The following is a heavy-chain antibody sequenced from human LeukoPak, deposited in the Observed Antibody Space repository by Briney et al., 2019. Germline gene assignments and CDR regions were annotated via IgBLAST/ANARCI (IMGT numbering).Heavy chain of an antibody. Sequence: GASVKVSCKASGYTFSDYDIHWVRQAPGQRLEWMGWINAGNGYTKFSQKLQGRVTITRDSSASTDYMELTSLRSEDTAVYYCARAQLGSNRPGDFWGQGTLVTVSS. CDR1: GYTFSDYD. J-gene: IGHJ4*02. CDR3: ARAQLGSNRPGDF. V-gene: IGHV1-3*01. D-gene: IGHD6-13*01. CDR2: INAGNGYT.